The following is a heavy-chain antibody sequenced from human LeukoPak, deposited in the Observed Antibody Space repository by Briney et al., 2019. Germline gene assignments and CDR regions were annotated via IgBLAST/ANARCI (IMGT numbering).Heavy chain of an antibody. Sequence: PGGSLRLSCAASGFTFSSYAMHWVRQAPGKGLEWVAVISYDGSNKYYADSVKGRFTISRDNSKNTLYLQMNSLRAEDTAVYYCARIVRFGELQRDYWGQGTLVTVSS. V-gene: IGHV3-30*14. CDR2: ISYDGSNK. CDR1: GFTFSSYA. J-gene: IGHJ4*02. D-gene: IGHD3-10*01. CDR3: ARIVRFGELQRDY.